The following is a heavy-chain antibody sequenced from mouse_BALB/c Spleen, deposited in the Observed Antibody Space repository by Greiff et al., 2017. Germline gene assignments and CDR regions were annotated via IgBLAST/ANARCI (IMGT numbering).Heavy chain of an antibody. J-gene: IGHJ4*01. CDR3: ARRRYDYDGGAMDY. V-gene: IGHV5-17*02. Sequence: EVQRVESGGGLVQPGGSRKLSCAASGFTFSSFGMHWVRQAPEKGPEWVAYISSGSSTIYYADTVKGRFTISRDNPKNTLFLQMTSLRSEDTAMYYCARRRYDYDGGAMDYWGQGTSVTVSS. CDR1: GFTFSSFG. CDR2: ISSGSSTI. D-gene: IGHD2-4*01.